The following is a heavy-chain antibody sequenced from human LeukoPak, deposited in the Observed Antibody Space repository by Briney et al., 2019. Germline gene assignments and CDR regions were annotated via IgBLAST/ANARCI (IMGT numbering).Heavy chain of an antibody. CDR1: GGSISRYY. D-gene: IGHD3-22*01. Sequence: SETLSLTCTVSGGSISRYYWSWIRQPPGKGLEWFGYIYDSGSTNYNPSLKSRVTISVDASKKQFSLNLSSVTAADTAVYHCARGAYYYDSSGYNWYFDLWGRGTLVTVSS. V-gene: IGHV4-59*01. CDR2: IYDSGST. J-gene: IGHJ2*01. CDR3: ARGAYYYDSSGYNWYFDL.